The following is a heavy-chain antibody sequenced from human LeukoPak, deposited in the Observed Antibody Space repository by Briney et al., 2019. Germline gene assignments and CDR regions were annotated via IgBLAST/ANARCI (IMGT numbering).Heavy chain of an antibody. V-gene: IGHV3-23*01. CDR3: AEDVVVVVAAKPGI. CDR2: ISSSGDST. CDR1: GFTFSTYA. Sequence: GGSLRLSCAASGFTFSTYAMSWVRQAPGKGLQWVSSISSSGDSTYYVDSVKGRFTISRDNSKNTLYLLMNSLRAEDTAVYYCAEDVVVVVAAKPGIWGQGTLVTVSS. J-gene: IGHJ4*02. D-gene: IGHD2-15*01.